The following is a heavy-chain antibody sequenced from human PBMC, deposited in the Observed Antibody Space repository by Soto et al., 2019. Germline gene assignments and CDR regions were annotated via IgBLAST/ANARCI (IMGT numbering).Heavy chain of an antibody. CDR3: RARGYGAYYYYGMDV. CDR1: GFTVSSNY. J-gene: IGHJ6*02. D-gene: IGHD4-17*01. Sequence: EVQLVESGGGLIQPGGSLRLSCAASGFTVSSNYMSWVRQAPGKGLEWVSVIYSGGSTYYADSVKGRFTISRDNSKNTLYLQMNSLRAEDTAVYSCRARGYGAYYYYGMDVWGQGTTVTVSS. V-gene: IGHV3-53*01. CDR2: IYSGGST.